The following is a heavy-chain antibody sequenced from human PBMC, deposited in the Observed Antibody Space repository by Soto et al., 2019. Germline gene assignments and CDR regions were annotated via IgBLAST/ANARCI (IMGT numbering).Heavy chain of an antibody. CDR3: ARRYCSGASCYFDD. J-gene: IGHJ4*02. D-gene: IGHD2-15*01. Sequence: HPGGSLRLSCVDSTFTFSSNRMSWVRQAPGKGLEWVANIKQEGSEKYYVDSVKGRFTISRDNAKNSLFLQMNSLRAEDTALYYCARRYCSGASCYFDDWGQGTLVTVSS. CDR1: TFTFSSNR. CDR2: IKQEGSEK. V-gene: IGHV3-7*01.